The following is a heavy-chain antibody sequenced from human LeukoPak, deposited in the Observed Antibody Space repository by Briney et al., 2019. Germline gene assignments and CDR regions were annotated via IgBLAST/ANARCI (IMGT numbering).Heavy chain of an antibody. CDR2: ISSSSSYI. Sequence: GGSLRLSCAASGFTFSSYSMNWVRQAPGKGLEWVSSISSSSSYIYYADSVKGRFTISRDNAKNSLYLQMNSLRAEDTAVYYCARDRYSYGLGGNCFDPWGQGTLVTVSS. CDR1: GFTFSSYS. CDR3: ARDRYSYGLGGNCFDP. J-gene: IGHJ5*02. D-gene: IGHD5-18*01. V-gene: IGHV3-21*01.